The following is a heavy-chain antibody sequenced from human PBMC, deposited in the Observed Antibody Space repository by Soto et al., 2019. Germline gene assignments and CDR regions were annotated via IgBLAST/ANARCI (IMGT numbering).Heavy chain of an antibody. CDR3: SRDLGSGWRPNDY. J-gene: IGHJ4*02. CDR1: GFTFTNYW. Sequence: EVQLVESGGGLVQPGGSLRLSCAASGFTFTNYWMSWVRQAPGKGLEWVGNINENGDEKHYGDPVQGRFTISRDNSKNSVFLQMDSLRAEDTAMYYCSRDLGSGWRPNDYWGQGTLVTVSS. CDR2: INENGDEK. V-gene: IGHV3-7*01. D-gene: IGHD6-25*01.